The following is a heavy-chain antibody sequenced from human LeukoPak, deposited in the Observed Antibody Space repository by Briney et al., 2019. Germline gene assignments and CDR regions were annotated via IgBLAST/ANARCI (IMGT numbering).Heavy chain of an antibody. J-gene: IGHJ2*01. CDR1: GGSISSYY. V-gene: IGHV4-59*01. Sequence: SETLSLTCTVSGGSISSYYWTWIRQPPGKGLEWVGYISYSGSTNYNPSLKSRVTISVDTSKNQFSLKLSSVTAADTAVYYCARVDSSGWYYWYFDLWGRGTLVTVSS. CDR3: ARVDSSGWYYWYFDL. CDR2: ISYSGST. D-gene: IGHD6-19*01.